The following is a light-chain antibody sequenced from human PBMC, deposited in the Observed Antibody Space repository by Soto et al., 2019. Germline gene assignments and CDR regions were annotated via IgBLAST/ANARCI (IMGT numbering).Light chain of an antibody. V-gene: IGLV8-61*01. J-gene: IGLJ3*02. CDR1: SGSVSASNY. CDR3: VLYMGSGIWV. CDR2: STN. Sequence: QTVVTQEPSFSVSPGRTVTLTCGLSSGSVSASNYPSWYQQTPGQPPRMLIYSTNTRSSGVPDRFSASILGNKAALTITGAKADDECDYYCVLYMGSGIWVFGGGTKVTVL.